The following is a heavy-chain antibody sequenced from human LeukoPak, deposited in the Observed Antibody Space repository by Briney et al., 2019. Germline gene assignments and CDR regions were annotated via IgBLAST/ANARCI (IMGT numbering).Heavy chain of an antibody. V-gene: IGHV3-21*01. CDR3: ARELTYYYGSGSPRGMDV. J-gene: IGHJ6*02. CDR2: ISSDSGHI. Sequence: GGSLTLSCAAAGFTFTDYSMNWVRQAPGKGLEWVSTISSDSGHIYYADSVKGRFTISRDNAESSLYLQMNSLRAEDTAVYYCARELTYYYGSGSPRGMDVWGQGTTVTVSS. D-gene: IGHD3-10*01. CDR1: GFTFTDYS.